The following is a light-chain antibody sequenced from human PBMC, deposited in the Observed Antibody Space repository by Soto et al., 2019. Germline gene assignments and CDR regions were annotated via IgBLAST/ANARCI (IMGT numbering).Light chain of an antibody. V-gene: IGKV1-39*01. CDR1: QSISSY. CDR2: AAS. Sequence: DIQMTQSPSSLSASVGDRVTITCRASQSISSYLNWYQQKPGKVPKLLIYAASSLQSGVPSRFSGSGSGTDFTLSISSLQPEDFATYYCQQSYSMSWMFGQGTKVEIK. J-gene: IGKJ1*01. CDR3: QQSYSMSWM.